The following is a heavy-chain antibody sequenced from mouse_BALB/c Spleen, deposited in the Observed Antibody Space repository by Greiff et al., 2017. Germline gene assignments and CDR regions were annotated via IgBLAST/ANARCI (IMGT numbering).Heavy chain of an antibody. V-gene: IGHV5-6-4*01. Sequence: EVKLMESGGGLVKPGGSLKLSCAASGFTFSSYTMSWVRQTPEKRLEWVATISSGGSYTYYPDSVKGRFTISRDNAKNTLYLQMSRLKSEDTAMYYCTRVDYYGSTFLDYWGQGTTLTVSS. J-gene: IGHJ2*01. CDR1: GFTFSSYT. CDR2: ISSGGSYT. D-gene: IGHD1-1*01. CDR3: TRVDYYGSTFLDY.